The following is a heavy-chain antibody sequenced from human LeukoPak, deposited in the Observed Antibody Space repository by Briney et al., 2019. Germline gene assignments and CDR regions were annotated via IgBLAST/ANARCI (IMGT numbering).Heavy chain of an antibody. Sequence: ASVKVSCKASGYTFTSYGISWVRQAPGQGLEWMGWTSAYNGNTNYAQKLQGRVTMATDTSTSTAYMELRSLRSDDTAVYYCARGYCSSTSCYPFDYWGQGTLVTVSS. CDR2: TSAYNGNT. V-gene: IGHV1-18*01. D-gene: IGHD2-2*01. CDR1: GYTFTSYG. J-gene: IGHJ4*02. CDR3: ARGYCSSTSCYPFDY.